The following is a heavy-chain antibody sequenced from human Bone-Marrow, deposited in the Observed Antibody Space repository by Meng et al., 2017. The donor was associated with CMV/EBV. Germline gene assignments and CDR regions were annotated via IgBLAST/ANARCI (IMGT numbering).Heavy chain of an antibody. V-gene: IGHV3-7*01. CDR3: ASGSDSRYFDY. CDR1: GITFKNYW. D-gene: IGHD6-13*01. J-gene: IGHJ4*02. Sequence: GESLKISCVGFGITFKNYWLKWVRQAPGQGLEWVANIKQDGNEIYYVDSVKGRFTVSRDNAENSLYLQMDSLRVDDTAIYYCASGSDSRYFDYWGQGTLVTVSS. CDR2: IKQDGNEI.